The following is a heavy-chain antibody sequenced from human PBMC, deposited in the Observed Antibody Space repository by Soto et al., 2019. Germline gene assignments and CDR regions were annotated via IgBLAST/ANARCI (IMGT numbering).Heavy chain of an antibody. J-gene: IGHJ4*02. D-gene: IGHD2-21*01. CDR2: INTDGSET. CDR3: ARDGEGF. V-gene: IGHV3-74*01. CDR1: GFTFSSNW. Sequence: EVQLVESGGGLVQPGGSLRLSCVASGFTFSSNWMHWVRRVPGRGLVWVARINTDGSETNHEDSVEGRFTVSRDNAKNTVYLQMNSLRAEDTAVYYCARDGEGFWGQGTLVTVSS.